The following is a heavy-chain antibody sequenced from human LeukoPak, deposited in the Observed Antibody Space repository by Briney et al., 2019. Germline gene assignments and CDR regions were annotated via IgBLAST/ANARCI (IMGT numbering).Heavy chain of an antibody. V-gene: IGHV4-4*02. CDR3: ARAGGVVGATTWNY. Sequence: SGTLSLTCAVSGGSISSRNWWGWVRQPPGKGLEWIGYIYYSGSTDYNPSLKSRVTISIDTSKNQFSLKLSSVTAADTAVYYCARAGGVVGATTWNYWGQGTLVTVSS. CDR1: GGSISSRNW. CDR2: IYYSGST. J-gene: IGHJ4*02. D-gene: IGHD1-26*01.